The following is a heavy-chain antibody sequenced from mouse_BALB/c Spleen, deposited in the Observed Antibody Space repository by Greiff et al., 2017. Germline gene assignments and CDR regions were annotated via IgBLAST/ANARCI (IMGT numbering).Heavy chain of an antibody. CDR3: ATHRYDAAMDY. CDR2: ISYSGST. J-gene: IGHJ4*01. D-gene: IGHD2-14*01. Sequence: EVQLVESGPGLVKPSQSLSLTCTVTGYSITSDYAWNWIRQFPGNKLEWMGYISYSGSTSYNPSLKSRISITRDTSKNQFFLQLNSVTTEDTATYYCATHRYDAAMDYWGQGTSVTVSS. V-gene: IGHV3-2*02. CDR1: GYSITSDYA.